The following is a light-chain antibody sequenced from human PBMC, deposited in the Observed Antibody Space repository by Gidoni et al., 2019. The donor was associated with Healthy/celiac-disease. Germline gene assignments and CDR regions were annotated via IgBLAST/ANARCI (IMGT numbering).Light chain of an antibody. CDR2: GAS. J-gene: IGKJ3*01. V-gene: IGKV3-20*01. CDR3: QQYGSSPRT. Sequence: ELVLTQSPGTLSLSPGERATLSCRASQSVSSSYLAWYQQKPGQAPRLLIYGASSRATGIPDRFSGSGSGTDFTRTISRLEPEDFAVYYCQQYGSSPRTFGPGTKVDIK. CDR1: QSVSSSY.